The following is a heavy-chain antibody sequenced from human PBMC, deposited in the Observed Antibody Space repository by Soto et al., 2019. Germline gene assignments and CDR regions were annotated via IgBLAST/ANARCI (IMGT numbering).Heavy chain of an antibody. V-gene: IGHV4-59*01. CDR3: ARGRRGYYTYYYYYGMDV. CDR2: IYYSGST. Sequence: SETLSLTCTVSGGSISSYYWSWIRQPPGKGLEWIGYIYYSGSTNYNPSLKSRVTISVGTSKNQFSLKLSSVTAADTAVYYCARGRRGYYTYYYYYGMDVWGQGTTVTVSS. CDR1: GGSISSYY. D-gene: IGHD3-22*01. J-gene: IGHJ6*02.